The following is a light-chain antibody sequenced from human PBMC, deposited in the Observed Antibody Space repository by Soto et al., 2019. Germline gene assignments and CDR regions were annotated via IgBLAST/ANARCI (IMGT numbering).Light chain of an antibody. CDR2: DAS. CDR3: QQYNNWPPLT. Sequence: EIVLKQSPGTLSVSPGERATLSCWASQSVSSSFVAWYQQKPGQAPRLLIYDASNRATGIPARFSGSGSGTDFTLTISSLEPEDFAVYYCQQYNNWPPLTFGGGTKVDIK. CDR1: QSVSSSF. V-gene: IGKV3-11*01. J-gene: IGKJ4*01.